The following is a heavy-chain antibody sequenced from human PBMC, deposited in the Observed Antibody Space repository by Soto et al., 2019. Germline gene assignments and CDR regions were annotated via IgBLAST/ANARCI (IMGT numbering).Heavy chain of an antibody. D-gene: IGHD3-3*01. CDR2: INHSGST. CDR1: GRSFSGYY. J-gene: IGHJ3*02. Sequence: QVQLQQWGAGLLKPSETLSLTCAVYGRSFSGYYWSWIRQPPGKGLEWIGEINHSGSTNYNPSLKSRVTFSVDASKNQFSLKLSTVTAADTDVYYCALSVYYASAFDIWGQETMVTVSS. V-gene: IGHV4-34*01. CDR3: ALSVYYASAFDI.